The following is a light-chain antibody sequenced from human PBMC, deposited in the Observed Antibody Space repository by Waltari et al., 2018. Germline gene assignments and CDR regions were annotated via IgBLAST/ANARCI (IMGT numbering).Light chain of an antibody. CDR3: SSYTTSSAPGV. Sequence: QSALTQPASVSGSPGQSITISCSGTDSDVGAYDFVSWYQQHPGKAPHLIIYEVSNRRSGISNRFYASKSGNTASRTISGLQAEEEADYYCSSYTTSSAPGVFGTGTRVTVL. CDR1: DSDVGAYDF. V-gene: IGLV2-14*01. CDR2: EVS. J-gene: IGLJ1*01.